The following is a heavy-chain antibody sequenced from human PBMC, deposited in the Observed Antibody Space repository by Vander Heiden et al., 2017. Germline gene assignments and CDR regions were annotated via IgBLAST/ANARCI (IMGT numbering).Heavy chain of an antibody. Sequence: EVQMVASGGGLVKPGGPLRLSRAASGLISSTYRRNWFRQAAGKGLEWVAAMFATTDIFYADSVKGRFTITRDDAKSSLYVQMNSLRPEDTAVYYCAAGGVEIWGQGTMVTVSS. CDR2: MFATTDI. V-gene: IGHV3-21*06. J-gene: IGHJ3*02. D-gene: IGHD2-8*02. CDR3: AAGGVEI. CDR1: GLISSTYR.